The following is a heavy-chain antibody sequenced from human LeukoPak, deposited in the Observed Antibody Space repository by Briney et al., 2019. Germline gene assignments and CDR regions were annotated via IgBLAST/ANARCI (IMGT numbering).Heavy chain of an antibody. J-gene: IGHJ4*02. V-gene: IGHV4-34*01. CDR3: ARGYGNFDY. Sequence: SETLSLTCAVYGGSFSGYYWSWIRQPPGKGLEWIGEINHSGSTNYHPSLKSRVTISVDTSKNQFSLKLSSVTAADTAVYYCARGYGNFDYWGQGTLVTVSS. D-gene: IGHD4-17*01. CDR2: INHSGST. CDR1: GGSFSGYY.